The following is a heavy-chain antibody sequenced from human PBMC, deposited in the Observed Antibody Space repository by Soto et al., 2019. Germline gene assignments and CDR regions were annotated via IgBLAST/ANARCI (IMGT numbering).Heavy chain of an antibody. V-gene: IGHV3-33*01. CDR1: GFTFSHYG. J-gene: IGHJ5*02. D-gene: IGHD2-21*01. CDR2: TWSSGRGE. Sequence: QVQLVESGGGVVQPGTSLRLSCAASGFTFSHYGIHWVRQAPGKGLEWVAVTWSSGRGEYYADSVRGRFTISRDNARNALYLQMTDVRVDDTAVYYCVRGGGGGHFDHWGQGTLVTVSS. CDR3: VRGGGGGHFDH.